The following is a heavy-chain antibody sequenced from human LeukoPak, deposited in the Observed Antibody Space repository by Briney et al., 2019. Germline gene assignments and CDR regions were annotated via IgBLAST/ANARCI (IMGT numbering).Heavy chain of an antibody. D-gene: IGHD6-19*01. Sequence: PSETLSLTCTVSGGSVSSTIYHWGWTRQPPGKGLEWIGNINYSGSTYYNPSLKSRVTISVETSKNQFSLKVNSVTAADTAVYYCARLAGDYYYGMDVWGQGTTVSVSS. J-gene: IGHJ6*02. CDR2: INYSGST. CDR3: ARLAGDYYYGMDV. CDR1: GGSVSSTIYH. V-gene: IGHV4-39*01.